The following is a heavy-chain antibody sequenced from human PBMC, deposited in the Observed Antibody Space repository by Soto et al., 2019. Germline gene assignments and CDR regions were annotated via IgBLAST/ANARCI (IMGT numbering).Heavy chain of an antibody. V-gene: IGHV4-34*01. Sequence: QVQLQQWGAGLLKPSETLSLTCAVYGGSFSGYYWSWIRQPPGKGLEWIGEINHSGSTNYNPSLKSRGTISVDTSKNQFSLKLSSVTAADTAVYYCARGQGGSYLAWFDPWGQGTLVTVSS. D-gene: IGHD1-26*01. CDR1: GGSFSGYY. CDR2: INHSGST. J-gene: IGHJ5*02. CDR3: ARGQGGSYLAWFDP.